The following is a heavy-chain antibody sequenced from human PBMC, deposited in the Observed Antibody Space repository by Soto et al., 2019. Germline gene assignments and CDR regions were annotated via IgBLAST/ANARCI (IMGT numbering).Heavy chain of an antibody. CDR2: IIGSGDFT. CDR3: AKGFYCSGSYYNERAFDS. D-gene: IGHD3-10*01. V-gene: IGHV3-23*01. CDR1: GFTFSNYA. J-gene: IGHJ4*02. Sequence: GGSLRLSCAASGFTFSNYAISWVRQTPGKGLGWVAVIIGSGDFTYYANSVKGRFTISRDNPKNTIYLQMNSLRAEDTAVYYCAKGFYCSGSYYNERAFDSWGQGTLVTVSS.